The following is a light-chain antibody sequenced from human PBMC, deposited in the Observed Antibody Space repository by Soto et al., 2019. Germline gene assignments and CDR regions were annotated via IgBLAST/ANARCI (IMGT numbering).Light chain of an antibody. CDR2: EVT. CDR1: SSDVGGFDS. CDR3: SSYTSSNTLV. Sequence: QSALTQPASVSGSPGQSITLSCTGTSSDVGGFDSVSWYQQHPGNAPKLMIYEVTNRPSGVSHRFSGSKSGNTASLTISGLQTEDEADYYCSSYTSSNTLVFGTGTKLTVL. J-gene: IGLJ1*01. V-gene: IGLV2-14*01.